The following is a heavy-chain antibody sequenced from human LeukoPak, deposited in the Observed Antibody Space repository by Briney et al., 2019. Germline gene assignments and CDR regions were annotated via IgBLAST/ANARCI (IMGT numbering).Heavy chain of an antibody. Sequence: GSLRLSCEASGFSGFSFSDYWMSWVRQPPGKGLEWIGSIYYSGSTYYNPSLKSRVTISVDTSKNQFSLKLSSVTAADTAVYYCARDSGRPYSSSWFTFDYWGQGTLVTVSS. D-gene: IGHD6-13*01. CDR1: GFSGFSFSDY. J-gene: IGHJ4*02. CDR3: ARDSGRPYSSSWFTFDY. V-gene: IGHV4-39*07. CDR2: IYYSGST.